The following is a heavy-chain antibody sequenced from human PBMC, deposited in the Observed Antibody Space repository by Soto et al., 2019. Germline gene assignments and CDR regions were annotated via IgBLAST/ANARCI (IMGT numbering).Heavy chain of an antibody. V-gene: IGHV3-53*01. D-gene: IGHD4-4*01. Sequence: GGSLRLSCAASGFSVTNTYMHWVRQAPGKWLEWVSVISGPGVTYYADSVKGRIALSRDTSQNTMYLHMRNLRADDTTVYYCARTRLQYRELVSWGQGXLVTVYS. CDR3: ARTRLQYRELVS. J-gene: IGHJ5*02. CDR2: ISGPGVT. CDR1: GFSVTNTY.